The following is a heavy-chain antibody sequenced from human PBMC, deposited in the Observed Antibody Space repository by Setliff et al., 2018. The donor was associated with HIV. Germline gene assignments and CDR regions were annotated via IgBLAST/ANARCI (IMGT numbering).Heavy chain of an antibody. D-gene: IGHD2-21*01. CDR3: ATAGVLADPLFPLYVHDFYDH. J-gene: IGHJ5*02. Sequence: ASVKVSCKVSGYSLTDLSIHWVRQAPGKGLEWMGGFDSEDGETVYAQKLQGRVTMTEDTSTDTAYMELSSLRSDDTAVYYCATAGVLADPLFPLYVHDFYDHWGQGTLVTVSS. CDR2: FDSEDGET. V-gene: IGHV1-24*01. CDR1: GYSLTDLS.